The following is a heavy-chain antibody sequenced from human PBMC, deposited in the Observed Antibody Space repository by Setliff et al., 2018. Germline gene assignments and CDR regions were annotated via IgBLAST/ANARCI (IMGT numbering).Heavy chain of an antibody. CDR2: VSTYNGDT. Sequence: ASVKVSCKASGNSFSSFSITWVRQAPGQGLEWMGWVSTYNGDTKYAQSFRGRVTMTTDMSTSTVYMELRTLRSDDTAVYFCARRPIALAGYRKGAFDIWGQGTMGTVSS. CDR1: GNSFSSFS. J-gene: IGHJ3*02. V-gene: IGHV1-18*01. CDR3: ARRPIALAGYRKGAFDI. D-gene: IGHD6-19*01.